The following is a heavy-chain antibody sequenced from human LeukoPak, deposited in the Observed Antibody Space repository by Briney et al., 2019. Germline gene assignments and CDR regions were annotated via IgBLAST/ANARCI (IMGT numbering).Heavy chain of an antibody. CDR3: ARGNMDV. V-gene: IGHV7-4-1*02. J-gene: IGHJ6*02. CDR1: GYRFIRYD. Sequence: ASVKVSCKVSGYRFIRYDMNWVRQAPRQGPVWMGWINTDTENPTYAQGFTGRFVFSLDTSVSTAYLQISGPTAEDSAIYYCARGNMDVWGQGTTVIVSS. CDR2: INTDTENP.